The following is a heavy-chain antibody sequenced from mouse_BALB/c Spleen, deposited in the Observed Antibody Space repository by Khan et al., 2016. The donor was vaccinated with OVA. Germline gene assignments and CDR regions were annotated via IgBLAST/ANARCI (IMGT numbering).Heavy chain of an antibody. CDR2: IWSGGVT. D-gene: IGHD2-4*01. V-gene: IGHV2-2*02. Sequence: QVQLKQSGPGLVQPSQCLSITCTVSGFSLSSYCVHWVRQSPGKGLEWLGVIWSGGVTNYYAAFISRLSIIKDNSKCQTFLKMNSLQANDTAIYYCVRNYDYDEGLTYWGQGTLVTVSA. CDR3: VRNYDYDEGLTY. CDR1: GFSLSSYC. J-gene: IGHJ3*01.